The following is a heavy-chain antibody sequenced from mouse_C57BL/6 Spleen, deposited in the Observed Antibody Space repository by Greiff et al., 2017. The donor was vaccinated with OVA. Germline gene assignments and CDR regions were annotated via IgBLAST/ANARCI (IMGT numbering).Heavy chain of an antibody. V-gene: IGHV5-17*01. D-gene: IGHD1-1*01. CDR1: GFTFSDYG. Sequence: DVQLVESGGGLVKPGGSLKLSCAASGFTFSDYGMHWVRQAPEKGLEWVAYISSGSSTIYYADTVKGRFTISRDNAKNTLFLQMTSLESEDTARCYCARDYYGSGFAYWGQGTLVTVSA. CDR2: ISSGSSTI. J-gene: IGHJ3*01. CDR3: ARDYYGSGFAY.